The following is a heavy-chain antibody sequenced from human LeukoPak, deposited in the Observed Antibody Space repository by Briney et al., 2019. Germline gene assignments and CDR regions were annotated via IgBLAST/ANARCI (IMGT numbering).Heavy chain of an antibody. V-gene: IGHV3-30*18. Sequence: GGSLRLSCAASGFTFSNYGMHWVRQAPGKGLEWVAVISYDGSNKYYTDSVKGRFTISRGNSKNTLYLQMNSLRAEDTAVYYCAKDRTAGYDGLVDYWGQGTLVTVSS. D-gene: IGHD5-12*01. CDR1: GFTFSNYG. CDR3: AKDRTAGYDGLVDY. CDR2: ISYDGSNK. J-gene: IGHJ4*02.